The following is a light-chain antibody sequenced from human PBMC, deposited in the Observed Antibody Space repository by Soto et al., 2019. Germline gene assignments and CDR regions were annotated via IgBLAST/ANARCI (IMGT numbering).Light chain of an antibody. J-gene: IGLJ2*01. CDR3: SSYTSSSTL. V-gene: IGLV2-14*01. CDR1: SSDVGGYNY. CDR2: EVS. Sequence: QPVLTQPVSVSGSPGQSITISCTGTSSDVGGYNYVSWYQQHPGKAPKLMIYEVSNRPSGVSNRFSGSKSGNTASLTISGLQAEDEADYYCSSYTSSSTLFGGGTKLTVL.